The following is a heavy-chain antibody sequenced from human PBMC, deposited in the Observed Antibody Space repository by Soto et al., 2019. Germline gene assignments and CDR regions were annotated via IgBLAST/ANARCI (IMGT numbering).Heavy chain of an antibody. Sequence: ESGGGLVQPGGSLRLSCAASGFTFSSYAMSWVRQAPGKGLEWVSGISGSGGNTYYADSVKGRFTISRDNSKNTLYLQMDSLRDADTAVYYCTKDGGIVLVSTALNWGQGTLVTVSS. D-gene: IGHD2-2*01. CDR2: ISGSGGNT. J-gene: IGHJ4*02. CDR3: TKDGGIVLVSTALN. CDR1: GFTFSSYA. V-gene: IGHV3-23*01.